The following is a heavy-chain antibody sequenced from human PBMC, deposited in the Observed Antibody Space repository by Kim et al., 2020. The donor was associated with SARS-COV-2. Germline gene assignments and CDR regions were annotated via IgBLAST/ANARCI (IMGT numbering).Heavy chain of an antibody. CDR1: GFTFSSYG. D-gene: IGHD3-10*01. Sequence: GGSLRLSCAASGFTFSSYGIHWVRQAPGKGLEWVAVVSHDGTNKYYADSVKGRFTISRDNSKNTLQLQMNSLRVEDTDGYYCAKEGYYGSGSFPDYWGQG. J-gene: IGHJ4*02. V-gene: IGHV3-30*18. CDR3: AKEGYYGSGSFPDY. CDR2: VSHDGTNK.